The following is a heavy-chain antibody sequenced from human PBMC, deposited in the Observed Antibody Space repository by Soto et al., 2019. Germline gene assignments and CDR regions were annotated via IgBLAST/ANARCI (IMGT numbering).Heavy chain of an antibody. CDR3: ARVDYTSYYYGGHWFDS. V-gene: IGHV4-61*01. D-gene: IGHD3-10*01. J-gene: IGHJ5*01. CDR2: AYYSDNT. Sequence: QVPLQESGPGLLRPSETLSLTCTVSGGSVRSASFYWSWVRQPPGKGLEYIGYAYYSDNTNYNPSLKSRFSISLDPSRNQISLKLTPVTAADTAIYYCARVDYTSYYYGGHWFDSWGQGTLVIVSS. CDR1: GGSVRSASFY.